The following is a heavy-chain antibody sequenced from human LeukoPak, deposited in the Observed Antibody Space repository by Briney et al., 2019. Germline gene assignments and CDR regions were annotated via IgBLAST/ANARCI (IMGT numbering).Heavy chain of an antibody. J-gene: IGHJ5*02. D-gene: IGHD3-3*01. CDR1: EFSVGINY. CDR3: ARDRSGDDDFWSGYYTNYFDP. Sequence: PGGSLRLSCAASEFSVGINYMTWVRQAPGKGLVWVARTNSEGASPNYADSVKGRFTISRDNAKNSLYLQMNSLRAEDTAIYYCARDRSGDDDFWSGYYTNYFDPRGQGTLVTVSS. CDR2: TNSEGASP. V-gene: IGHV3-74*01.